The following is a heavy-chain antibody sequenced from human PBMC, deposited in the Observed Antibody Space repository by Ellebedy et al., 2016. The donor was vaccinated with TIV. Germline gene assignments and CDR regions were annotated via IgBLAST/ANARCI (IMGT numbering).Heavy chain of an antibody. V-gene: IGHV4-39*01. Sequence: SETLSLTCTVSGGSISSGGYYWSWIRQPPGKGLEWIGEVNHSGSTNYNPSLKSRATISLDTSTKQFSLKLSSVTAADTAVYYCASEYSSGWYVPGYWGQGTLVTVSS. J-gene: IGHJ4*02. CDR3: ASEYSSGWYVPGY. CDR1: GGSISSGGYY. D-gene: IGHD6-19*01. CDR2: VNHSGST.